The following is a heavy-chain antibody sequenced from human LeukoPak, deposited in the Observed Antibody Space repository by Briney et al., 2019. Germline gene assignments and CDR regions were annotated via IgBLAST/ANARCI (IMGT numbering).Heavy chain of an antibody. V-gene: IGHV1-69*01. CDR3: ARANLGATKVAFDP. CDR1: GGTFSSYA. J-gene: IGHJ5*02. Sequence: SVKVSCKASGGTFSSYAISWVRQAPGQGLKWMGGIIPIFGTANYAQKFQGRVTITADEPTSTAYMELSSLRSEDTAVYYCARANLGATKVAFDPWGQGTLVTVSS. D-gene: IGHD1-26*01. CDR2: IIPIFGTA.